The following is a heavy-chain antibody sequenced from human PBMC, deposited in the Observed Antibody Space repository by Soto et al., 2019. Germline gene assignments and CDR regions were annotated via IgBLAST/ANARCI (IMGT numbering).Heavy chain of an antibody. V-gene: IGHV1-69*02. J-gene: IGHJ4*02. CDR2: IIPILGIA. CDR3: ARGRGGSSGWFDY. D-gene: IGHD6-19*01. CDR1: GGTFSSYT. Sequence: ASVKVSCKASGGTFSSYTISWVRQAPGQGLEWMGRIIPILGIANYAQKFQGRVTITADKSTSTAYMELSSLRSEDTAVYYCARGRGGSSGWFDYWGQGTLVTVSS.